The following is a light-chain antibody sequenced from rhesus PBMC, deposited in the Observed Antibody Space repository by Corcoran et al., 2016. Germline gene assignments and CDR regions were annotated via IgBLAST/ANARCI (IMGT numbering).Light chain of an antibody. J-gene: IGKJ1*01. CDR2: DAS. V-gene: IGKV1-28*02. CDR3: QQHNTSPWT. CDR1: QGISSY. Sequence: DIQMTQSPSSLSASVGDTVTITCRASQGISSYLNWFQQKPGKAPKLLIYDASSLESGVPSRFSGSGSGTDFTLTISSLQPEDFATYYCQQHNTSPWTFGQGTKVEIK.